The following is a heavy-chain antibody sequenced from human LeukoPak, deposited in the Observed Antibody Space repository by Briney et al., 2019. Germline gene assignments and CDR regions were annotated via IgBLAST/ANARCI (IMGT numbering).Heavy chain of an antibody. CDR1: GFTFDDYG. CDR2: INWNGGST. D-gene: IGHD3-10*01. V-gene: IGHV3-20*04. CDR3: ARGFGYYGSGSFFDY. J-gene: IGHJ4*02. Sequence: GGSLRLSCAASGFTFDDYGMSWGRQAPGKGLEWVSGINWNGGSTGYADSVKGRFTISRDNAKNSLYLQMNSLRAEDTALYYCARGFGYYGSGSFFDYWGQGTLVTVSS.